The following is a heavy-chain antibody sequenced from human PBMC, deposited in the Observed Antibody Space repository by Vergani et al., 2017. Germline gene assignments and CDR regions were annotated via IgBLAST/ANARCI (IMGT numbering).Heavy chain of an antibody. CDR3: GKVSSGTYPGGSLGQ. J-gene: IGHJ4*02. CDR2: ISGGGGST. D-gene: IGHD1-26*01. V-gene: IGHV3-23*01. Sequence: EVQLLESGGGLVQPGGSLRLSCAASGFTFTTYAMNWVRQAPGKGLEWFSGISGGGGSTYYADSVKGRFTISRDNSKNTLYLQMNSLRAEDTAVYYCGKVSSGTYPGGSLGQWGQGTLVTVSS. CDR1: GFTFTTYA.